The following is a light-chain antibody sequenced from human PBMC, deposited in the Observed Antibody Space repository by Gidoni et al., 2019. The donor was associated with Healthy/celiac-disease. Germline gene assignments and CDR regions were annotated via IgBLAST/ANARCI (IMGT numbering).Light chain of an antibody. V-gene: IGKV1-8*01. CDR1: QGISSY. CDR3: QQYYSYPWT. Sequence: AIRMTQSPSSFSASTGDRVTITCRASQGISSYLAWYQQKPGKAPKLLIYAASTLQSGVPSRSSGSGSGTDFTLTISCLQSEDFATYYCQQYYSYPWTFGQXTKVEIK. CDR2: AAS. J-gene: IGKJ1*01.